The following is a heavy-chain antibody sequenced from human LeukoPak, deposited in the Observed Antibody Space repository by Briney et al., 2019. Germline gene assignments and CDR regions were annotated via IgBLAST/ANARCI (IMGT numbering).Heavy chain of an antibody. CDR1: GFTFSSYA. CDR3: AKEVKAATNWFDP. J-gene: IGHJ5*02. V-gene: IGHV3-23*01. CDR2: ISFSGTNT. Sequence: GGSLRLSCAASGFTFSSYAMSWVRQAPGKGLEWVSAISFSGTNTYYADSVKGRFTISRDNLKDTLYLQMNSLGAEDTAVYFCAKEVKAATNWFDPWGQGTLVTVSS. D-gene: IGHD6-25*01.